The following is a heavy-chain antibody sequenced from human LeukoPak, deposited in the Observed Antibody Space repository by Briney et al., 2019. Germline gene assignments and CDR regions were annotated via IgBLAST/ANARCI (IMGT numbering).Heavy chain of an antibody. V-gene: IGHV1-69*05. CDR1: GGTFSSYA. CDR2: IIPIFGTA. Sequence: GASVKVSCKASGGTFSSYAISWVRQAPGQGLEWMGGIIPIFGTANYAQKFQGRVTITTDESTSTAYMELSSLRSEDTAVYYCARDRGSVQPTVNWGFDAFDIWGQGTMVTVSS. D-gene: IGHD7-27*01. CDR3: ARDRGSVQPTVNWGFDAFDI. J-gene: IGHJ3*02.